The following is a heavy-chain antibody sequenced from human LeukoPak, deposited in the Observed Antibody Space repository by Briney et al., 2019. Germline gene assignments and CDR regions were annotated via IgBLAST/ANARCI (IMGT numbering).Heavy chain of an antibody. J-gene: IGHJ3*02. CDR3: ARDGHRRYHYDSSGREDAFDI. CDR2: MNPNSGNT. Sequence: GASVKVSCKASGYTFTNYDINWVRQATGQGLEWMGWMNPNSGNTGYAQKLQGRVSITRDTSISTAYMELSSLRSDDTAVYYCARDGHRRYHYDSSGREDAFDIWGQGTMVTVSS. CDR1: GYTFTNYD. V-gene: IGHV1-8*03. D-gene: IGHD3-22*01.